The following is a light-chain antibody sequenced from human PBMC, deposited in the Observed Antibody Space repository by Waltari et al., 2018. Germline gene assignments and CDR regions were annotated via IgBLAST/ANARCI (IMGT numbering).Light chain of an antibody. Sequence: QAVLTQPASLSASPGASVSLTCTFRSGIDVVTFKLYWYQQRPGSPSRFLLKCRSDSTEQRGSGVPSRFSVSKDSSANAALLLISGLQSEDEADYYCMILYNDAVVFGGGTKLTVL. CDR3: MILYNDAVV. CDR2: CRSDSTE. V-gene: IGLV5-45*01. CDR1: SGIDVVTFK. J-gene: IGLJ2*01.